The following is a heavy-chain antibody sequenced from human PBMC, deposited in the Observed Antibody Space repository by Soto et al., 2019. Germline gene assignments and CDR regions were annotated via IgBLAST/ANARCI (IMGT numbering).Heavy chain of an antibody. CDR3: TTVTACVLLWFGESWFEY. V-gene: IGHV3-15*01. Sequence: GGSLRLSFSASGFTFSNACMSWVRHAPWKGLEWVGRIKSKTDGGTTDYAAPVKGRFTISRDDSKNTLYLQMNSLKTEDTAVYYCTTVTACVLLWFGESWFEYWGQGTLGTVS. J-gene: IGHJ5*01. CDR2: IKSKTDGGTT. D-gene: IGHD3-10*01. CDR1: GFTFSNAC.